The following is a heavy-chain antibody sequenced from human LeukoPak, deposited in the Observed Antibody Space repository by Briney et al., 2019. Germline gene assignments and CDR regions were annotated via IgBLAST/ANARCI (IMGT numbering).Heavy chain of an antibody. CDR3: ARVPTSLRYFDWLSDY. CDR2: ISAYNGNT. D-gene: IGHD3-9*01. J-gene: IGHJ4*02. Sequence: ASVKVSCKASGGTFSSYGISWVRQAPGQGLEWMGWISAYNGNTNYAQKLQGRVTMTTDTSTSTAYMELRSLRSDDTAVYYCARVPTSLRYFDWLSDYWGQGTLVTVSS. V-gene: IGHV1-18*01. CDR1: GGTFSSYG.